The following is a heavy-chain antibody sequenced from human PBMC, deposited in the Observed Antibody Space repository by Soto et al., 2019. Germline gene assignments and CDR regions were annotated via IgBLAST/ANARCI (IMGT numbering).Heavy chain of an antibody. CDR3: AKGQVRYNRFDP. Sequence: SETLSLTCAVYGASFSDYYWSWIRQPPGKGLEWIREIDHSGSTKYNPSLKSRVTISVDTSKSQFSLKLSSVTAADTAVYYCAKGQVRYNRFDPWGQGTLVTVTS. CDR2: IDHSGST. CDR1: GASFSDYY. J-gene: IGHJ5*02. V-gene: IGHV4-34*01.